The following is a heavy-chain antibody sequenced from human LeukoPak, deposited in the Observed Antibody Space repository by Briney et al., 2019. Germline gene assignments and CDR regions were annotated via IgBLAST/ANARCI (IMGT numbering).Heavy chain of an antibody. J-gene: IGHJ3*02. V-gene: IGHV3-23*01. D-gene: IGHD4-17*01. CDR1: GFTFSSYA. CDR3: AKDLFTVTTLAFDI. Sequence: PGGSLRLSCAASGFTFSSYAMSWVRQAQGKGLDWVSAISGGGGSTYYADSVNGRFTISRDNSKNTLYLQMNSLRAEDTAVYYCAKDLFTVTTLAFDIWGQGTMVTVSS. CDR2: ISGGGGST.